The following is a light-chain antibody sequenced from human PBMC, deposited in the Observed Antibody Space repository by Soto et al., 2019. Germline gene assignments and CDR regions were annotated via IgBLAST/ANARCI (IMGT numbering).Light chain of an antibody. V-gene: IGKV4-1*01. CDR2: WAS. CDR1: QSVLYSSNNKNY. Sequence: DIVMTQSQDSLAESLGERATINCKSSQSVLYSSNNKNYLAWYQQKPGQPPKLLIYWASTRESGVPDRFSGSGSGTDFTLTISSLQAEDVAVYYCQQYYSTPWTFGQGTKVDIK. CDR3: QQYYSTPWT. J-gene: IGKJ1*01.